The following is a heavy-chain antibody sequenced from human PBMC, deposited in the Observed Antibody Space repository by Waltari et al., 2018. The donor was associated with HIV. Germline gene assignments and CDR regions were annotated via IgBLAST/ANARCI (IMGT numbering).Heavy chain of an antibody. D-gene: IGHD5-12*01. CDR2: ILYDASNK. CDR1: GFTFSSYG. J-gene: IGHJ6*02. Sequence: QVQLVESGGGVVQPGRSLRLSCAASGFTFSSYGLHWVRQAPGKGLEWVALILYDASNKYYADSVKGRFTISRDNSKITLYLQMNSLRAEDTAVYYCAREGNVDIVATMDYYGMDVWGQGTTVTVSS. CDR3: AREGNVDIVATMDYYGMDV. V-gene: IGHV3-33*01.